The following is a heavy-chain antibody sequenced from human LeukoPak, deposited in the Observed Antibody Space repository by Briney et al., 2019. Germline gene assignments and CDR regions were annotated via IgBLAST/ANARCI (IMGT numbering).Heavy chain of an antibody. CDR3: ARDWRVDGMDV. D-gene: IGHD2-2*01. J-gene: IGHJ6*02. CDR2: IYYSGST. Sequence: SQTLSLTCAVSGGSISSGGYSWSWIRQPPGKGLEWIGYIYYSGSTNYNPSLKSRVTISVDTSKNQFSLKLSSVTAADTAVYYCARDWRVDGMDVWGQGTTVTVSS. V-gene: IGHV4-30-4*07. CDR1: GGSISSGGYS.